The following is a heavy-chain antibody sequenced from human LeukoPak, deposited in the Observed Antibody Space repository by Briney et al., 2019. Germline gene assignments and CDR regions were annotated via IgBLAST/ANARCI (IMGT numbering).Heavy chain of an antibody. Sequence: GGSLRLSCAASGFTFSSYSMNWVRQAPGKGLEWVSSIRSSSSYIYYADSVKGRFTISRDNANNSLYLQMNSLRAEDTAVYYCARDVSFPGTPTLVPAEDWGQGTLVTVSS. J-gene: IGHJ4*02. V-gene: IGHV3-21*01. D-gene: IGHD2-15*01. CDR1: GFTFSSYS. CDR2: IRSSSSYI. CDR3: ARDVSFPGTPTLVPAED.